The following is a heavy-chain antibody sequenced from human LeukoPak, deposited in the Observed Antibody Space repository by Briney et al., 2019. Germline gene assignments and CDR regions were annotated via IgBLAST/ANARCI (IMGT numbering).Heavy chain of an antibody. CDR1: GYTFTSYY. CDR3: ARDLEYVGATSSAFDI. J-gene: IGHJ3*02. Sequence: EASVKVSCKASGYTFTSYYMHWVRQAPGQGLEWMGIINPSGGSTSYAQKFQGRVTMTRDMSTSTVYMGLSSLRSEDTAVYYCARDLEYVGATSSAFDIWGQGTMVTVSS. D-gene: IGHD1-26*01. CDR2: INPSGGST. V-gene: IGHV1-46*01.